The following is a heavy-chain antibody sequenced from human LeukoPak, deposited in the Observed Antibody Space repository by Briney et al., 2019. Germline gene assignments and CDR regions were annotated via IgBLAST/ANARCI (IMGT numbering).Heavy chain of an antibody. CDR2: FDHEDGET. CDR1: GYTLTELS. V-gene: IGHV1-24*01. D-gene: IGHD3-10*01. J-gene: IGHJ5*02. CDR3: ATLMVRGVIRLNWFDP. Sequence: ASVKVSCKVSGYTLTELSMHWVRQAPGEGLEWMGGFDHEDGETIYAQKFQGRVTMTEDTSTDTAYMELSSLRSEDTAVYYCATLMVRGVIRLNWFDPWGQGTLVTVSS.